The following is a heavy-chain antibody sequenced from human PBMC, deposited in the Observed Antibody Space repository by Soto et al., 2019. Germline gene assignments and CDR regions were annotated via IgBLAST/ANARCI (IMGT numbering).Heavy chain of an antibody. CDR3: ASVTIRYYYGMDV. CDR2: IIPIFGTA. Sequence: SVKVSCKASGGTFRSYAISWVRQAPGQGLEWMGGIIPIFGTANYAQKFQGRVTITADESTSTAYMELSSLRSEDTAVYYCASVTIRYYYGMDVWGQGTTVTVSS. D-gene: IGHD3-3*01. V-gene: IGHV1-69*13. CDR1: GGTFRSYA. J-gene: IGHJ6*02.